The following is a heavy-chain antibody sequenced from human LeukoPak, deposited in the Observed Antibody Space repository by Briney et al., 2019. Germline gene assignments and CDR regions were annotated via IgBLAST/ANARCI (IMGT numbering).Heavy chain of an antibody. CDR2: IIPIFGTA. J-gene: IGHJ4*02. CDR3: ARVQLAYCGGDCYPDY. V-gene: IGHV1-69*13. CDR1: GGTFSSYA. D-gene: IGHD2-21*02. Sequence: SVKVSCKASGGTFSSYAISWVRQAPGQGLEWMGGIIPIFGTANYAQKFQGRVTITADESTSTAYMELSSLRSEDTAVYYCARVQLAYCGGDCYPDYWGQGTLVTVSS.